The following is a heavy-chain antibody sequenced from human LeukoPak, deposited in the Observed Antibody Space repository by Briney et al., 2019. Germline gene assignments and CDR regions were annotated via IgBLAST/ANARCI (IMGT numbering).Heavy chain of an antibody. D-gene: IGHD6-13*01. CDR1: GDIVSSNSAA. J-gene: IGHJ6*02. CDR2: TYYRSKWYN. Sequence: SQTLSLTCAISGDIVSSNSAAWNWIRQSPSRGLEWLGRTYYRSKWYNDYAVSVKSRITINPDTSKNQFSLQLNSVTPEDTAVYYCARGYGSSWCTNYGMDVWGQGTTVTVSS. CDR3: ARGYGSSWCTNYGMDV. V-gene: IGHV6-1*01.